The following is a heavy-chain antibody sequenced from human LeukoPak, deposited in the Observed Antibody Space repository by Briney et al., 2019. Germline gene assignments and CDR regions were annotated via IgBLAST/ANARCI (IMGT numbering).Heavy chain of an antibody. Sequence: SETLSLTCTVSGGSISSYYWSWIRQPPGKGLEWIGYIYYSGSTNYSPSLKSRVTMSVDTSKNQFSLKLSSVTAADTAVYYCARDRARGYYDSSGYYHSDPLPDYYYYYYMDVWGKGTTVTISS. D-gene: IGHD3-22*01. V-gene: IGHV4-59*12. CDR3: ARDRARGYYDSSGYYHSDPLPDYYYYYYMDV. CDR1: GGSISSYY. J-gene: IGHJ6*03. CDR2: IYYSGST.